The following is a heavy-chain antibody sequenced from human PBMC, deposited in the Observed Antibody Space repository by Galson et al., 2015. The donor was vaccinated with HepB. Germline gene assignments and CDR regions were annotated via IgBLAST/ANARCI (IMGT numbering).Heavy chain of an antibody. CDR2: ISHDEDNK. CDR3: ATLSVEIATWAAFDI. J-gene: IGHJ3*02. V-gene: IGHV3-30*03. Sequence: SLRLSCAASGFSFSTYVMHWVRQAPGKGLEWVALISHDEDNKYSTDSVRGRFTISRDNSKKTVYLQMNSLRPEDTAMYYCATLSVEIATWAAFDIWGQGTMVTVSS. CDR1: GFSFSTYV. D-gene: IGHD5-24*01.